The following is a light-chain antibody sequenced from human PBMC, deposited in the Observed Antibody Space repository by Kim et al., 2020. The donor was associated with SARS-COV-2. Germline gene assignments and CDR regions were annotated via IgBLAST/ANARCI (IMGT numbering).Light chain of an antibody. V-gene: IGKV1-9*01. Sequence: DIQLTQSPSFLSASVGDRVTVTCRASQVISHYLAWYQHKPGRAPKLLISAASNLQSGVPSRFSGSGSGTEFTLTIISLQPDDFATYYCQQFNTFPRTFGQGTKVDIK. J-gene: IGKJ2*01. CDR2: AAS. CDR1: QVISHY. CDR3: QQFNTFPRT.